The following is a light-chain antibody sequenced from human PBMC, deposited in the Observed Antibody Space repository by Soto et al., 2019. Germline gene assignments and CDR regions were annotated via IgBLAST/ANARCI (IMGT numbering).Light chain of an antibody. V-gene: IGKV3-15*01. Sequence: EIVMTQSPATLSVSPGERTTLSCRASQSVSSNLAWYQQKPGQAPRLLIYGASTRATGIPARFSSSGSGTEFTLTISSLQSKDFAVYYCQHYNNWPQTFGQGTKVEIK. CDR1: QSVSSN. CDR3: QHYNNWPQT. CDR2: GAS. J-gene: IGKJ1*01.